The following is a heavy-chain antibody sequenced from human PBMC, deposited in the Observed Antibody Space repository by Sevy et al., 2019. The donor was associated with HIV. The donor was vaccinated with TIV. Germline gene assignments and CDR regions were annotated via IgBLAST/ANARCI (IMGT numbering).Heavy chain of an antibody. V-gene: IGHV3-48*03. Sequence: GGSLRLSCAASGFTYSSDEMNWVRQAPGKGLEWISYISNSGTATYYSDSVRGRFTISRDNARRSLYLQMNSLRAEDTAVYYCARDLPPSATTVPHFDCWGQGTLVTVSS. J-gene: IGHJ4*02. D-gene: IGHD4-17*01. CDR2: ISNSGTAT. CDR1: GFTYSSDE. CDR3: ARDLPPSATTVPHFDC.